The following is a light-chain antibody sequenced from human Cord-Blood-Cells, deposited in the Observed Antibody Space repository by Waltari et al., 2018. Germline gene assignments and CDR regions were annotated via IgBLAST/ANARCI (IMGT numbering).Light chain of an antibody. J-gene: IGLJ2*01. V-gene: IGLV2-8*01. Sequence: QSALTQPPSASGSPEQSVTISCTGTSSDVACYSYASCYQQHPGKAPKLMIYEVSKRPSGVPDRFSGSKSGNTASLTVAGLQAEDEADYYCSSYAGSNNFDVVFGGGTKLTVL. CDR3: SSYAGSNNFDVV. CDR1: SSDVACYSY. CDR2: EVS.